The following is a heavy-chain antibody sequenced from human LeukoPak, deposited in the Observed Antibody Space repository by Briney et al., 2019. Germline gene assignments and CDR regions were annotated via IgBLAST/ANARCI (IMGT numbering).Heavy chain of an antibody. CDR3: ERVTASFGGSYFIDY. V-gene: IGHV4-59*01. Sequence: SETLSLTCTVSGGSISSYYRSWIRQPPGKGLEWIGYIYYSGSTNYNPSLKSRVTISVDTSKNQFSLKLSSLTAADTAVYYCERVTASFGGSYFIDYWGQGTLVTASS. CDR1: GGSISSYY. D-gene: IGHD1-26*01. J-gene: IGHJ4*02. CDR2: IYYSGST.